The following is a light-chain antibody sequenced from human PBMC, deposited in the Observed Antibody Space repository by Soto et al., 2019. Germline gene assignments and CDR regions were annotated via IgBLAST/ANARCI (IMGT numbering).Light chain of an antibody. Sequence: QAVVTQEPSLTVSPGGTVTLTCASTTGAVTSDSYPSWFQQKPGQAPRPLIYSTSNKHSWTPARFSGSLLGGKAALTLSGVQPDDEADYFCLLVCSGVRVFGGGTKLTVI. CDR3: LLVCSGVRV. CDR1: TGAVTSDSY. CDR2: STS. J-gene: IGLJ3*02. V-gene: IGLV7-43*01.